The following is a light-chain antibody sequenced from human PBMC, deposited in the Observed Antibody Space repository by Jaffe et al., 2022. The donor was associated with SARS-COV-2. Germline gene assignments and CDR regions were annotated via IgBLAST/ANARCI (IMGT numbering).Light chain of an antibody. CDR3: QQFYTWSGT. J-gene: IGKJ1*01. CDR1: QSITTR. V-gene: IGKV1-5*03. CDR2: QAS. Sequence: DIQMTQSPSTLSAFVGDRVTITCRASQSITTRLAWYQQKPGKAPKLLIYQASSLESGVPSRFSGSGSGTEFTLTISSLQPDDFATYYCQQFYTWSGTFGQGTKVEIK.